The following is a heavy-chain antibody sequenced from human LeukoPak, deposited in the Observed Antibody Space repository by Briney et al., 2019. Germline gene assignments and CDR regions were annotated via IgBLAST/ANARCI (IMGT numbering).Heavy chain of an antibody. CDR2: IYYSGST. V-gene: IGHV4-30-4*01. J-gene: IGHJ4*02. Sequence: SQTLSLTCTVSGGSISSGDYYWSWIRQPPGKGLEWIGYIYYSGSTYYNPSLKSRVTISVDTSKNQFSLKLSSVTAADTAVYYCGRVVITGDFDYWGQGTLVTVSS. CDR3: GRVVITGDFDY. D-gene: IGHD3-22*01. CDR1: GGSISSGDYY.